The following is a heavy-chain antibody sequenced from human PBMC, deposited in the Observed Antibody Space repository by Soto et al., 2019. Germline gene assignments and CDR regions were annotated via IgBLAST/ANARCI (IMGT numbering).Heavy chain of an antibody. J-gene: IGHJ4*02. Sequence: PGGSVRLSCAASGFTFSSYSMNWVRQAPGKGLEWLSYISSSSTTIYYADSVRGRFTISRDNAKNSLYLQMNSLRDEDTAVYYCASPLMVYAIGSDYWGQGTLVTVSS. V-gene: IGHV3-48*02. CDR3: ASPLMVYAIGSDY. CDR1: GFTFSSYS. CDR2: ISSSSTTI. D-gene: IGHD2-8*01.